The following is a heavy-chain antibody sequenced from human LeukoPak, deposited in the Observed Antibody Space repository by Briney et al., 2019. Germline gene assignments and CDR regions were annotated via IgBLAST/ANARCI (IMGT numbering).Heavy chain of an antibody. CDR1: GFTFSNFV. J-gene: IGHJ3*02. D-gene: IGHD1-7*01. CDR2: ISGSGGST. CDR3: AKDLLELRLDAFDI. V-gene: IGHV3-23*01. Sequence: GGSLRLSCAASGFTFSNFVMSWVRQAPGKGLEWVSAISGSGGSTYYADSVKGRFTISRDNPKNTLYLQMNSLRAEDTAVYYCAKDLLELRLDAFDIWGQGTMVTVSS.